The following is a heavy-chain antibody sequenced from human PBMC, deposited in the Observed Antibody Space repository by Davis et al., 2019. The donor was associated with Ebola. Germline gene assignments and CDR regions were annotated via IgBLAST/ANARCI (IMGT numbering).Heavy chain of an antibody. D-gene: IGHD6-13*01. CDR2: IYPGDSDT. CDR1: GYSFATYW. V-gene: IGHV5-51*01. J-gene: IGHJ3*02. Sequence: KVSCKGSGYSFATYWIGWVRQMPGKGLEWMGIIYPGDSDTRYSPSFQGQVTISADKSISTAYLQWSSLKASDTAMYYCARQGGQQLVDAFDILGQGTMVTVSS. CDR3: ARQGGQQLVDAFDI.